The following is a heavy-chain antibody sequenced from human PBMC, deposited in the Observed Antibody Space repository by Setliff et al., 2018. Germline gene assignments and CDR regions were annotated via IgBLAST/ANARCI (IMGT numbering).Heavy chain of an antibody. CDR1: GGTFSSYG. CDR2: TIPMFGTT. Sequence: SVKVSCKASGGTFSSYGISWVRQAPGQGLEWMGGTIPMFGTTNYARKFQGRVTMTRDTSTSTVYMEVSSLRSEDTAVYYCARDRYYNSWSGTSITAPHDAFDIWGQGTMVTVS. CDR3: ARDRYYNSWSGTSITAPHDAFDI. D-gene: IGHD3-3*01. J-gene: IGHJ3*02. V-gene: IGHV1-69*05.